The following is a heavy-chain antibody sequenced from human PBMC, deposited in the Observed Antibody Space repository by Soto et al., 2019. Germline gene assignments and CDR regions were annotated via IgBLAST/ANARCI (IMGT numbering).Heavy chain of an antibody. J-gene: IGHJ5*02. CDR2: ISYDGSNK. D-gene: IGHD3-16*02. Sequence: GGPLRLPCAASGFTFSSYGMHWVRQAPGKGLEWVAVISYDGSNKYYADSVKGRFTISRDNSKNTLYLQMNSLRAEDTAVYYCAKGQGSYRYRSGDTWFDPWGQGTLVTVSS. CDR3: AKGQGSYRYRSGDTWFDP. CDR1: GFTFSSYG. V-gene: IGHV3-30*18.